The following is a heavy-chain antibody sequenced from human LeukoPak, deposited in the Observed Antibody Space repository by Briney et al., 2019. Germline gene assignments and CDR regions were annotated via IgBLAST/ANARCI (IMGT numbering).Heavy chain of an antibody. D-gene: IGHD1-26*01. Sequence: GGSLRLSCSPSGFTFSSYAMHWVRHTPPQRLEYVSAISSNGGSTYYADSVKGRFTISRDNSKNTLYLQMSSLRAEDTAVYYCVKLSSDFDYWGQGTLVTVSS. V-gene: IGHV3-64D*06. CDR2: ISSNGGST. CDR3: VKLSSDFDY. CDR1: GFTFSSYA. J-gene: IGHJ4*02.